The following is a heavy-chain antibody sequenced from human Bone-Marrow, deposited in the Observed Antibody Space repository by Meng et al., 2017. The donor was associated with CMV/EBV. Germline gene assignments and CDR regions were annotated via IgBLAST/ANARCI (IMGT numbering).Heavy chain of an antibody. V-gene: IGHV1-69*04. CDR1: GGTFSSYT. J-gene: IGHJ3*02. Sequence: SVKVSCKASGGTFSSYTISWVRQAPGQGLEWMGRIIPILGIANYAQKFQGRVTITADKSTSTAYMELSSLRSEDTAVYYCARDDGSYYGDGAFDIWGQGTMVTVSS. D-gene: IGHD3-10*01. CDR3: ARDDGSYYGDGAFDI. CDR2: IIPILGIA.